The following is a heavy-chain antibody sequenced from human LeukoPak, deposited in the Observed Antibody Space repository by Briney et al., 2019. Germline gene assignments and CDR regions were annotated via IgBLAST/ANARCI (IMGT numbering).Heavy chain of an antibody. CDR3: ARLRYSSSSGWFDP. CDR1: GYTFTSYG. Sequence: ASVKVSCKASGYTFTSYGISWVRQAPGQGLEWMGWISAYNGNTNYAQKLQGRVTMTTDTSTSTAYMELRSLRSDDTAVYYCARLRYSSSSGWFDPWGQGTLVTVSS. CDR2: ISAYNGNT. D-gene: IGHD6-6*01. V-gene: IGHV1-18*01. J-gene: IGHJ5*02.